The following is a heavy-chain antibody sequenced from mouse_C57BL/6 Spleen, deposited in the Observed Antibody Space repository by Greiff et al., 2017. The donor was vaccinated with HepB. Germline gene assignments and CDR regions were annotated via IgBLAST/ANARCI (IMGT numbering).Heavy chain of an antibody. Sequence: QVQLQQSGPELVKPGASVKISCKASGYSFTSYYIHWVKQRPGQGLEWIGWIYPGSGNTKYNEKFKGKATLTADTSSSTAYMQLSSLTSEDSAVYYCARNGMGYYFDYWGQGTTLTVSS. V-gene: IGHV1-66*01. J-gene: IGHJ2*01. CDR1: GYSFTSYY. CDR3: ARNGMGYYFDY. CDR2: IYPGSGNT.